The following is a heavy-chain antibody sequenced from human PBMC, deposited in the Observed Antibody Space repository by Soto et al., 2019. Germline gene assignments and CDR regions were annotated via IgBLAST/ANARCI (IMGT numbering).Heavy chain of an antibody. Sequence: ASVKVSCKASGYTFTSYGISWVRQAPGQGLEWMGWISAYNGNTNYAQKLQGRVTMTTDTSTSTAYMELRSLRSDDTAVYYCARVVGYCSSTSCYYYYYGMDVWGQGTTVTVSS. CDR2: ISAYNGNT. V-gene: IGHV1-18*01. D-gene: IGHD2-2*01. CDR1: GYTFTSYG. CDR3: ARVVGYCSSTSCYYYYYGMDV. J-gene: IGHJ6*02.